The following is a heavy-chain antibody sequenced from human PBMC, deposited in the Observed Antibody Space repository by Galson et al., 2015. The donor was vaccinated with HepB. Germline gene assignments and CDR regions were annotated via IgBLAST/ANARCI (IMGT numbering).Heavy chain of an antibody. CDR1: GYTFTSYA. CDR3: ACAEGLRGYCSGGSCYSDAFDI. Sequence: SVKVSCKASGYTFTSYAMHWVRQAPGQRLEWMGWINAGNGNTKYSQKFQGRVTITRDTSASTAYMELSSLRSEDTAVYYCACAEGLRGYCSGGSCYSDAFDIWGQGTMVTVSS. D-gene: IGHD2-15*01. CDR2: INAGNGNT. V-gene: IGHV1-3*01. J-gene: IGHJ3*02.